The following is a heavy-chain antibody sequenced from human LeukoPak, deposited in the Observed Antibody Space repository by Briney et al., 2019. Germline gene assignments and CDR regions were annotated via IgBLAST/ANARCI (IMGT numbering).Heavy chain of an antibody. V-gene: IGHV3-21*01. CDR1: GLTFSSYS. CDR3: ARAPRYYFDY. CDR2: ISSSSSYI. J-gene: IGHJ4*02. Sequence: TGGSLRLSCAASGLTFSSYSMNWVRQAPGKGLEWVSSISSSSSYIYYADSVKGRFTISRDNAKNSLYLQMNSLRAEDTAVYYCARAPRYYFDYWGQGTLVTVSS.